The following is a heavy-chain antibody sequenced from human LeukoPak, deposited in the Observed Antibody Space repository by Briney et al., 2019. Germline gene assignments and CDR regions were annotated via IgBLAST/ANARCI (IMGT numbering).Heavy chain of an antibody. CDR1: GGSIGISSYY. CDR3: ARESSGYFDAFDI. D-gene: IGHD3-22*01. CDR2: IYYSGSP. Sequence: SETLSLTCAVSGGSIGISSYYWGWIRQPPGKGLEWIGTIYYSGSPYYNPSLKSRVTISVDMSKNQFSLKLSSVTATDTAVYYCARESSGYFDAFDIWGQGTMVTVSS. V-gene: IGHV4-39*01. J-gene: IGHJ3*02.